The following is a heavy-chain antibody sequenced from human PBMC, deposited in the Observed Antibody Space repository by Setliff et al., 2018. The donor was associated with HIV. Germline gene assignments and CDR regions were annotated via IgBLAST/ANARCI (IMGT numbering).Heavy chain of an antibody. J-gene: IGHJ4*02. D-gene: IGHD3-9*01. CDR2: INPNNGGT. V-gene: IGHV1-2*02. CDR3: AGSILTGYYTFGADY. CDR1: GYTFTGYY. Sequence: GASVKVSCKASGYTFTGYYMHWVRQAPGQGLEWMGWINPNNGGTNYAQKFQGRVTMTRDTSISTAYMELRSLRSDDTAVYYCAGSILTGYYTFGADYWGQGTLVTVSS.